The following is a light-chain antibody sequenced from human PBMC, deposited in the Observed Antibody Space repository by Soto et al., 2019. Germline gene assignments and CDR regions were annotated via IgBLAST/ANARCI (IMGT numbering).Light chain of an antibody. CDR3: QQLNSYPRWT. CDR2: AAS. J-gene: IGKJ1*01. Sequence: DIQLTRSPSFLSASVGARVTITCRAGQGISSYLAWYQQKPGKAPKLLIYAASTLQSGVPSRFSGIESGTEFTLTIRRLQPEDFANYYCQQLNSYPRWTFGQGTKVDNK. CDR1: QGISSY. V-gene: IGKV1-9*01.